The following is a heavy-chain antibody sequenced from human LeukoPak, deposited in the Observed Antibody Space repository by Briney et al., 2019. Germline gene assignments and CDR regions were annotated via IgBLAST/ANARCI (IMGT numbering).Heavy chain of an antibody. CDR1: GYAFTGYY. CDR3: ASEHYDILTGPGDYFDY. D-gene: IGHD3-9*01. J-gene: IGHJ4*02. V-gene: IGHV1-2*02. Sequence: ASVKVSCKASGYAFTGYYMRWVRQAPGQGLEWMGWINPNSGGTNYAQKFQGRVTMTRDTSISTAYMELSRLRSDDTAVYYCASEHYDILTGPGDYFDYWGQGTLVTVSS. CDR2: INPNSGGT.